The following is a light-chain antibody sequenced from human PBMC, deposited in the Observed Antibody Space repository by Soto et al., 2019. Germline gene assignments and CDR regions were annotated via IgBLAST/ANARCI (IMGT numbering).Light chain of an antibody. CDR1: SSDVGGYNY. CDR3: SSYTSSSTLAV. J-gene: IGLJ2*01. Sequence: QSALTQPASVSGSPGQSITISCTGTSSDVGGYNYVSWYQQDPGKAPKLMIYDVNNRPSGVSNRFSGSKSGNTASLTISGLQAEDEAYYYCSSYTSSSTLAVFGRGTKVTVL. CDR2: DVN. V-gene: IGLV2-14*01.